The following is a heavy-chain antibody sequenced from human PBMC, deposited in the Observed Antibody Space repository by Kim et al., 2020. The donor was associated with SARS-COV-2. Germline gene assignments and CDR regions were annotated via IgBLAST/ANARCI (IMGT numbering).Heavy chain of an antibody. CDR3: ARSIMITFGGGIDRAFDY. D-gene: IGHD3-16*02. J-gene: IGHJ4*02. CDR1: GFTFSDYY. CDR2: ISSSSSYT. Sequence: GGSLRLSCAASGFTFSDYYMSWIRQAPGKGLEWVSYISSSSSYTNYADSVKGRFTISRDNAKNSLYLQMNSLRAEDTAVYYCARSIMITFGGGIDRAFDYWGQGTLVTVSS. V-gene: IGHV3-11*06.